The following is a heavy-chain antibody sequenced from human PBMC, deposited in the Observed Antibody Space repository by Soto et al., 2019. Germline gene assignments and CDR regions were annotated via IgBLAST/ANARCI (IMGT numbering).Heavy chain of an antibody. V-gene: IGHV4-30-2*01. Sequence: QLQLQESGSGLVKPSQTLSLTCAVSGGSISSGGYSWSWIRQPPGKGLEWIGYIYHSGSTYYNPSLKSRVTISVDRSKNQFSLKLSSVTAADTAVYYCARKTYGSGSPYYGMDVWGQGTTVTVSS. CDR3: ARKTYGSGSPYYGMDV. J-gene: IGHJ6*02. CDR1: GGSISSGGYS. CDR2: IYHSGST. D-gene: IGHD3-10*01.